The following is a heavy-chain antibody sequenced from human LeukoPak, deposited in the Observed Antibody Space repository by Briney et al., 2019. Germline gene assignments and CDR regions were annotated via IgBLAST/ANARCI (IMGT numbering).Heavy chain of an antibody. V-gene: IGHV2-5*02. CDR1: GFSLSTSGVG. Sequence: SGPTLVNPTQTLTLTCTFSGFSLSTSGVGVGWIRQPPGKALEWLALIYWDDVKRYSPSLKSRLTITKDTSKNQVVLTMTNMDPVDTATYYCALLGGYEGCNWFDPWGQGTLVTVSS. D-gene: IGHD3-16*01. J-gene: IGHJ5*02. CDR2: IYWDDVK. CDR3: ALLGGYEGCNWFDP.